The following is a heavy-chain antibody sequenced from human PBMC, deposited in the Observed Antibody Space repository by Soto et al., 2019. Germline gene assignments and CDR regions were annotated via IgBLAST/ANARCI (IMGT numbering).Heavy chain of an antibody. CDR2: IYYSGST. D-gene: IGHD3-16*02. V-gene: IGHV4-30-4*01. CDR3: ARDGWITFGGVIVTPT. Sequence: PSETLSLTCTVSGGSISSGDYYWSWIRQPPGKGLEWIGYIYYSGSTYYNPSLKSRVTISVDTSKNQFSLKLSSVTAADTAVYYCARDGWITFGGVIVTPTWGQGTLVTSPQ. J-gene: IGHJ4*02. CDR1: GGSISSGDYY.